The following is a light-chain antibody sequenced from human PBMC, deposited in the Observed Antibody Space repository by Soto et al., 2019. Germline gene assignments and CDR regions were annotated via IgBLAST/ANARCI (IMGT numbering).Light chain of an antibody. CDR1: SSDVGAYDF. Sequence: QSVLTQPASVSGSPGQSITISCTGTSSDVGAYDFVSWYQHYPGKAPKLLTFDVTQRPPGISDRFSGSKSANTASLTISGLQAEDEAFYYCRSATTSSTLVFGGGTKVTVL. CDR2: DVT. V-gene: IGLV2-14*01. CDR3: RSATTSSTLV. J-gene: IGLJ1*01.